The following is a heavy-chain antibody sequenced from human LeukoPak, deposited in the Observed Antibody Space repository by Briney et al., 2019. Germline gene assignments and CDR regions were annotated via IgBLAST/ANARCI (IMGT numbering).Heavy chain of an antibody. Sequence: ASVKVSCKASGGTFSSYAISWVRQAPGQGLEWMGIINPSGGSTSYAQKFQGRVTMTRDTSTSTVYMELSSLRSEDTAVYYCARECGDCFYAFDIWGQGTMVTVSS. CDR3: ARECGDCFYAFDI. V-gene: IGHV1-46*01. CDR1: GGTFSSYA. D-gene: IGHD2-21*01. J-gene: IGHJ3*02. CDR2: INPSGGST.